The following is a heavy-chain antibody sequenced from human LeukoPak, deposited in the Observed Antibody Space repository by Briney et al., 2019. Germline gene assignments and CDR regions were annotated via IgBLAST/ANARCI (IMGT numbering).Heavy chain of an antibody. D-gene: IGHD6-25*01. Sequence: SVKVSCKASGGTFSSYAISWVRQAPGQGLEWMGGIIPIFGTANYAQKFQGRVTITADKSTSTAYMELSSLRSEDTAVYYCARRSEQRLAASGFDAFDIWGQGTMVTVSS. CDR1: GGTFSSYA. CDR3: ARRSEQRLAASGFDAFDI. CDR2: IIPIFGTA. V-gene: IGHV1-69*06. J-gene: IGHJ3*02.